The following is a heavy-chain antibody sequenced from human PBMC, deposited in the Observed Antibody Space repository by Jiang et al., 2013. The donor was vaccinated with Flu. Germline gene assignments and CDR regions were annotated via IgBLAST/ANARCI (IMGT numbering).Heavy chain of an antibody. D-gene: IGHD3-22*01. J-gene: IGHJ4*02. Sequence: GVVQPGRSLRLSCAASGFTFSSYAMHWVRQAPGKGLEWVAVISYDGSNKYYADSVKGRFTISRDNSKNTLYLQMNSLRAEDTAVYYCARPFDYDSSGYYFDYWGQGTLVTVSS. CDR3: ARPFDYDSSGYYFDY. CDR2: ISYDGSNK. CDR1: GFTFSSYA. V-gene: IGHV3-30*01.